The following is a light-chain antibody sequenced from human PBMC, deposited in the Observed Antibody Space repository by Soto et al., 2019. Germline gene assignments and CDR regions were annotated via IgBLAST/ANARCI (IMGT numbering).Light chain of an antibody. CDR3: LQDYSYPRT. CDR2: ATS. V-gene: IGKV1-6*01. J-gene: IGKJ1*01. CDR1: QGIRND. Sequence: AIQMTQSPSSLSASVGDRVTIICRASQGIRNDLGWYQQRPGKAPKLLIYATSNLQSGVPSRFSGSGSGTDFTLTSSSLQPEDFATYYCLQDYSYPRTFGQGTKVEIK.